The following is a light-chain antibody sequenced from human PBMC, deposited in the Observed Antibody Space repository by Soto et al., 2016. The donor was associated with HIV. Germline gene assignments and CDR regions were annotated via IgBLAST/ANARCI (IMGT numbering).Light chain of an antibody. J-gene: IGLJ3*02. CDR2: DDA. CDR3: QVWDTNTDHWV. V-gene: IGLV3-21*03. Sequence: SYELTQPPSVSVAPGKTARITCGGMNIGSKVVHWYQLKPGQAPILVVFDDANRPSAIPERFSGANSGSTATLTISRVEAGDEADYYCQVWDTNTDHWVFGGGTKLTV. CDR1: NIGSKV.